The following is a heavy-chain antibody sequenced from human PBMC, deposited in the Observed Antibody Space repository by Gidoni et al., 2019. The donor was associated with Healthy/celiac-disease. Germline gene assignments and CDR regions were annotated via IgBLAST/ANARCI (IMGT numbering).Heavy chain of an antibody. J-gene: IGHJ4*02. V-gene: IGHV3-23*01. D-gene: IGHD6-19*01. CDR1: GFTFSSYA. CDR2: ISGSGGST. Sequence: EVQLLESGGGLVQPGGSLRLSCAASGFTFSSYAMSWVRQAPGKGLEWVSAISGSGGSTYYADSVKGRFTISRDNSKNTLYLQMNSLRAEDTAVYYGAKDLGSGWYLTGDYWGQGTLVTVSS. CDR3: AKDLGSGWYLTGDY.